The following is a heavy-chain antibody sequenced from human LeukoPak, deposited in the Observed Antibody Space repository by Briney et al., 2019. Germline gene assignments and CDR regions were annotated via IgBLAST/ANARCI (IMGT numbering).Heavy chain of an antibody. CDR1: GYSFTSYW. V-gene: IGHV5-51*01. CDR2: IYPGDSDT. J-gene: IGHJ4*02. Sequence: GESLRISCKGSGYSFTSYWIGWARQMPGKGLEWMGIIYPGDSDTRYSPSFQGQVTISADKSISTAYLQWSCLKASDTAMYYGPRHASVAATRDYWGQGTLVTVSS. D-gene: IGHD2-15*01. CDR3: PRHASVAATRDY.